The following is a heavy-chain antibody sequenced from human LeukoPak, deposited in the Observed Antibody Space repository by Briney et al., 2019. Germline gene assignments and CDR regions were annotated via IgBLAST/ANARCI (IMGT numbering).Heavy chain of an antibody. D-gene: IGHD1-26*01. V-gene: IGHV3-48*01. CDR3: ARDPYSGRPRLFDY. J-gene: IGHJ4*02. Sequence: SGGSLRLSCAASGFTFSSYSMNWVRQAPGKGLEWVSYVSSSSSTIYYADSVKGRFTISRDNAKNSLYLRMDSLRAEDTAVYFCARDPYSGRPRLFDYWGQGTLVTVPS. CDR2: VSSSSSTI. CDR1: GFTFSSYS.